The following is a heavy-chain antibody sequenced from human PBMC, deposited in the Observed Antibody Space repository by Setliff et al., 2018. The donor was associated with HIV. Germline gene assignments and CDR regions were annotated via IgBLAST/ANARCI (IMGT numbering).Heavy chain of an antibody. J-gene: IGHJ6*02. D-gene: IGHD3-22*01. Sequence: ASVKVSCKASGYTFTSYDISWVRQATGQGLEWMGWMNPNSGNTGYAQKFQGRVTMTRNTSISTAYMELSSLRSEDTAVYYCARVTMIVVGLYYYYGMDVWGQGTTVTVSS. CDR1: GYTFTSYD. CDR3: ARVTMIVVGLYYYYGMDV. V-gene: IGHV1-8*02. CDR2: MNPNSGNT.